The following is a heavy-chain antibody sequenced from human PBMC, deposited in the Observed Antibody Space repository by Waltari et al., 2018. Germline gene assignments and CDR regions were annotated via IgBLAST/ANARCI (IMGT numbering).Heavy chain of an antibody. D-gene: IGHD3-10*01. CDR3: ARGGLWFRELYGYYFDY. J-gene: IGHJ4*02. V-gene: IGHV4-38-2*02. CDR2: IYHSGST. Sequence: QVQLQESGPGLVKPSETLSLTCTVSGYSISSGYYWGWIGQPPGKGLEWIGSIYHSGSTYYNPSLKSRVTISVDTSKNQFSLKLSSVTAADTAVYYCARGGLWFRELYGYYFDYWGQGTLVTVSS. CDR1: GYSISSGYY.